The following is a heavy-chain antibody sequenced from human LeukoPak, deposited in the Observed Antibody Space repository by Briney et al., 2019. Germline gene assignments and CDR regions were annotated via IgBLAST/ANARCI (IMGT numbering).Heavy chain of an antibody. CDR2: IYTSGST. CDR1: GGSISSGSYY. Sequence: KTSETLSLTCTVSGGSISSGSYYWSWIRQPAGKGLEWIGRIYTSGSTNYNPSLKSRVTISVDTSKNQFSLKLSSVTAADTAVYYCARGRRANYGSGSYPFTFGGVIAYDYWGQGTLVTVSS. D-gene: IGHD3-16*02. CDR3: ARGRRANYGSGSYPFTFGGVIAYDY. J-gene: IGHJ4*02. V-gene: IGHV4-61*02.